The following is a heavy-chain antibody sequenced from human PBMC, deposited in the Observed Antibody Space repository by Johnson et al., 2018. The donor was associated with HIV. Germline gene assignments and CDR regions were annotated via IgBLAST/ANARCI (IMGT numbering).Heavy chain of an antibody. J-gene: IGHJ3*02. CDR3: ARDLRVVAFDGFDI. CDR2: IYSGGST. Sequence: VQLVESGGGLVQPGGSLRLSCAASGFTVSSNYMSWVRQAPGKGLEWVSVIYSGGSTYYADSVKGRFTISRDNSKNRLYLQMNSLRADEPAVYYCARDLRVVAFDGFDIWGQGTKVTVAS. V-gene: IGHV3-66*01. D-gene: IGHD2-15*01. CDR1: GFTVSSNY.